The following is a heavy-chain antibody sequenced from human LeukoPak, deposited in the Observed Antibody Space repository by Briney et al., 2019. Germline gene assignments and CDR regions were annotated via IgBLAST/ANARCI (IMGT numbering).Heavy chain of an antibody. CDR1: GGTFSSYA. V-gene: IGHV1-69*13. J-gene: IGHJ4*02. CDR2: IIPIFGTA. D-gene: IGHD3-16*02. CDR3: ARGDDYVWGSYRSYYFDY. Sequence: GASVKVSCKASGGTFSSYAISWVRQAPGQGLEWMGGIIPIFGTANYAQKFQGRVTITADESTSTAYMELSSLRSGDTAVYYCARGDDYVWGSYRSYYFDYWGQGTLVTVSS.